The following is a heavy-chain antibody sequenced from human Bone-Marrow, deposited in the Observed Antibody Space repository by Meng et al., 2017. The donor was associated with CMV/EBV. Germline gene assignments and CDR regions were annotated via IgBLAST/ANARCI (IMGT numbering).Heavy chain of an antibody. J-gene: IGHJ4*02. V-gene: IGHV1-46*01. CDR2: INPTGGST. CDR1: GYTFTSYS. D-gene: IGHD6-19*01. Sequence: QAQLMQSWAAVKKTQASVKVSCKASGYTFTSYSIHWVRQAPGQGLEWMGIINPTGGSTSYAQKFQGRVTMARDTSTSTVYMELSSLRSEDTAIYFCARGSSSAWYPFDYWGQGTLVTVSS. CDR3: ARGSSSAWYPFDY.